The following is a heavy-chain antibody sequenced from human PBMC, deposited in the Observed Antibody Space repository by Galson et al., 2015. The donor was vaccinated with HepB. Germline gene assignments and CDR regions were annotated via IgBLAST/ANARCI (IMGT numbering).Heavy chain of an antibody. CDR2: IYPGDSDT. V-gene: IGHV5-51*03. D-gene: IGHD3-22*01. Sequence: QSGAEVKKPGESLKISCKGSGYSFTSYWIGWVRQMPGKGLEWMGIIYPGDSDTRYSPSFQGQVTISADKSISTAYLQRSSLKASDTAMYDCAGSGSSGYYSDDGAFDIWGQATMVTVSS. J-gene: IGHJ3*02. CDR1: GYSFTSYW. CDR3: AGSGSSGYYSDDGAFDI.